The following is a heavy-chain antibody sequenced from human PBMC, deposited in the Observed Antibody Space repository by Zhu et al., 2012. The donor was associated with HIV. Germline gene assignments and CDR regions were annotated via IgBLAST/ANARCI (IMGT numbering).Heavy chain of an antibody. CDR1: GASISSSNW. Sequence: QVQLQESGPRLVQPSGTLSLTCAVSGASISSSNWWSWVRQTPGKGLEWIGERYQSRDSYYNPSLKSRVTISIDKSKNQFSLKLNSVAAADTAIYYCARSRVTAPRYYFDYWGRESWSPSPQ. J-gene: IGHJ4*02. V-gene: IGHV4-4*02. CDR3: ARSRVTAPRYYFDY. D-gene: IGHD2-21*02. CDR2: RYQSRDS.